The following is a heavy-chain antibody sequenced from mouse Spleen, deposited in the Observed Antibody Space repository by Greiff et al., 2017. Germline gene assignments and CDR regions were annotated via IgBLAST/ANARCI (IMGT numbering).Heavy chain of an antibody. V-gene: IGHV1-82*01. D-gene: IGHD2-10*02. CDR1: GYAFSSSW. CDR3: ARSGVPYGKGSEYFDY. CDR2: IYPGDGDT. J-gene: IGHJ2*01. Sequence: QVQLKESGPELVKPGASVKISCKASGYAFSSSWMNWVKQRPGKGLEWIGRIYPGDGDTNYNGKFKGKATLTADKSSSTAYMQLSSLTSEDSAVYFCARSGVPYGKGSEYFDYWGQGTTLTVSS.